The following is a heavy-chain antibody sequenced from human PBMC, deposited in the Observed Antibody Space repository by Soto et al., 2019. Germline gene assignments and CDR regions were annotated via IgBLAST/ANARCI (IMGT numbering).Heavy chain of an antibody. CDR2: IIPLFGTT. V-gene: IGHV1-69*01. CDR3: ARGAELAGWMPFDS. Sequence: QVHLVQSGAEVKKPGSSVKVSCRASGGNFNTYGFNWVRQAPGQGLEWMGGIIPLFGTTTYAQNFQGRVTITADQSTTTAYMEMSGLTSVDTAVYFCARGAELAGWMPFDSWGQGTLVTVSS. D-gene: IGHD6-19*01. CDR1: GGNFNTYG. J-gene: IGHJ4*02.